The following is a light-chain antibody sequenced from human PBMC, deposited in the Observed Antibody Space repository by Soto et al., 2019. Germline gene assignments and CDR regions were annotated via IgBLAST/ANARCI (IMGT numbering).Light chain of an antibody. Sequence: EIVFTQSPATLSLSPGERATLSCRASQSVSSYLAWYQQKPGQAPRLLIYGASSTATGIPDRLSGSGSGTDFTLPISRLEPEDSAVYYCQQYGTSPTFGQGTKVDIK. V-gene: IGKV3-20*01. CDR1: QSVSSY. CDR3: QQYGTSPT. CDR2: GAS. J-gene: IGKJ1*01.